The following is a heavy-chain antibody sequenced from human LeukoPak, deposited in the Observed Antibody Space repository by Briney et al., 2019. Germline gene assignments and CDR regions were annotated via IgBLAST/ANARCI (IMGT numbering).Heavy chain of an antibody. J-gene: IGHJ4*02. CDR1: GGSISSYY. CDR2: IYYSGST. V-gene: IGHV4-59*01. CDR3: ARFKGDYVGYFDY. D-gene: IGHD4-23*01. Sequence: PSETLSLTCTVSGGSISSYYCSWIRQPPGKGLEWIGYIYYSGSTNYNPSLKSRVTISVDTSKNQFSLKLRSVTAADTAVYYCARFKGDYVGYFDYWGQGTLVTVSS.